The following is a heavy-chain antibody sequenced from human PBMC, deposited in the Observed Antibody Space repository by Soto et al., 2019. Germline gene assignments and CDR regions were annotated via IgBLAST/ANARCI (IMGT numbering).Heavy chain of an antibody. CDR2: TYYSGGT. CDR1: GGSISDCGYR. J-gene: IGHJ1*01. Sequence: LEMLCLTWSVSGGSISDCGYRRSCKQQHPGKGLEWIGYTYYSGGTYYNPSLKSRATISVDKSKNQFSLKLTSATAADTAVHYCARLDRSFEYFTHRGKGTLVTVSS. V-gene: IGHV4-39*01. CDR3: ARLDRSFEYFTH.